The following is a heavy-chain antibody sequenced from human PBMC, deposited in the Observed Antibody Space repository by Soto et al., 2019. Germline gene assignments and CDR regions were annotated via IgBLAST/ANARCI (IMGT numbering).Heavy chain of an antibody. CDR2: MNPNSGNT. D-gene: IGHD5-12*01. V-gene: IGHV1-8*01. Sequence: QVQLVQSGAEVKKPGASVKVSCKASGYTFTSYDINWVRQATGQGLEWMGWMNPNSGNTGYAKKFQCRVTMTRNTFISTSYMELSRLRSEDTAVYYCAIPYGGYDYVGDAFDIWGQGTMVTVSS. CDR3: AIPYGGYDYVGDAFDI. J-gene: IGHJ3*02. CDR1: GYTFTSYD.